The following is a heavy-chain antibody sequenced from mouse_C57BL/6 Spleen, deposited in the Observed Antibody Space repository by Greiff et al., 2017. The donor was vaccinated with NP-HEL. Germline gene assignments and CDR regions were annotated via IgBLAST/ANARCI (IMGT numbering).Heavy chain of an antibody. CDR3: ARNGGYDYGEYFDH. V-gene: IGHV2-9-1*01. J-gene: IGHJ2*01. CDR2: IWTGGGT. D-gene: IGHD2-4*01. Sequence: VQVVESGPGLVAPSQSLSITCTVSGFSLTSYAISWVRQPPGKGLEWLGVIWTGGGTNYNSALKSRLSISKDNSKSQVFLKMNSLQTDDTARYYCARNGGYDYGEYFDHWGQGTTLTVSS. CDR1: GFSLTSYA.